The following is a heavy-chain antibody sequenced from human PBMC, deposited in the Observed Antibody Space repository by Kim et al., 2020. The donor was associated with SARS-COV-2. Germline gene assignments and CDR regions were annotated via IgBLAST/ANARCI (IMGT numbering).Heavy chain of an antibody. CDR1: GGSISSSSYY. CDR2: IYYSGST. Sequence: SETLSLTCTVSGGSISSSSYYWGWIRQPPGKGLEWIGSIYYSGSTYYNPSLKSRVTISVDTSKNQFSLKLSSVTAADTAVYYCARQGGYDSSGYYYATYWYFDLWGRGTLVTVSS. CDR3: ARQGGYDSSGYYYATYWYFDL. D-gene: IGHD3-22*01. J-gene: IGHJ2*01. V-gene: IGHV4-39*01.